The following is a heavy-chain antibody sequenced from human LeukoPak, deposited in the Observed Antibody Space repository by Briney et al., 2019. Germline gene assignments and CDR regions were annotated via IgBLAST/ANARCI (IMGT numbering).Heavy chain of an antibody. Sequence: SGPTLVNPTQTLTLTCTFSGFSLSTSGVGVGWIRQPPGKALEWLALIYWDDDKRYSPSLKSRLTITKDTSKNQVVLTMTNMDPVDTATYYCAHSSSWYSSSWYQGSGEYFQHWGQGTLVTVSS. D-gene: IGHD6-13*01. CDR3: AHSSSWYSSSWYQGSGEYFQH. J-gene: IGHJ1*01. CDR2: IYWDDDK. V-gene: IGHV2-5*02. CDR1: GFSLSTSGVG.